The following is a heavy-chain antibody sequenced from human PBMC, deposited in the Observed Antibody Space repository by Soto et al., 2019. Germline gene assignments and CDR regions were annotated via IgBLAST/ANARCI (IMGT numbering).Heavy chain of an antibody. V-gene: IGHV4-34*01. J-gene: IGHJ4*02. CDR1: GGSFSGYY. Sequence: SETLSLTCAVYGGSFSGYYWSWIRQPPGKGLEWIGEINHSGSTNYNPSLKSRVTISVDTSKNQFSLKLSSVTAADTAVYYCARGTAARRGYFDYWGQGTLVTVSS. CDR3: ARGTAARRGYFDY. CDR2: INHSGST. D-gene: IGHD6-6*01.